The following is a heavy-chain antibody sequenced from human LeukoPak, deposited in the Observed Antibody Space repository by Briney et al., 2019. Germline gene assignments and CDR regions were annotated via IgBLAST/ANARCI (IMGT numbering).Heavy chain of an antibody. Sequence: AGGSLRLSCAASGFNFIDYSMNWVRQAPGKGLEWISYIGISSGNTKYADSVKGRFTIPRDKARNSLYLQMNSLRVGDTAVYYCARDHRYAFDNWGHGTLVTVSS. V-gene: IGHV3-48*01. CDR1: GFNFIDYS. J-gene: IGHJ4*01. CDR3: ARDHRYAFDN. D-gene: IGHD5-12*01. CDR2: IGISSGNT.